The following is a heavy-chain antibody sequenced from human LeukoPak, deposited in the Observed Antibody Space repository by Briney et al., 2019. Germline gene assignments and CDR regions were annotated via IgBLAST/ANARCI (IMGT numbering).Heavy chain of an antibody. Sequence: ASVKVSCKASGYTFTGYYMHWVRQAPGQGLEWMGWINPNSGGTNYAQKFQGRVTMTRDTSISTANMELSRLRSDDTAVYYCARGPRYNWNDSVNWFDPWGQGTLVTVSS. J-gene: IGHJ5*02. D-gene: IGHD1-1*01. CDR3: ARGPRYNWNDSVNWFDP. CDR1: GYTFTGYY. CDR2: INPNSGGT. V-gene: IGHV1-2*02.